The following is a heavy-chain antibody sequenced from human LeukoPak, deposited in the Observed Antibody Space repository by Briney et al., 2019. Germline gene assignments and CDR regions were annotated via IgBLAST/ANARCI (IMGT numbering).Heavy chain of an antibody. V-gene: IGHV3-33*06. CDR3: AKNMVRGNFDY. CDR2: IWYDGSNK. D-gene: IGHD3-10*01. CDR1: GFTFSNYG. J-gene: IGHJ4*02. Sequence: PGGSLRLSCAASGFTFSNYGMHWVRQAPGKGLEWVAVIWYDGSNKNYADSVKGRFTISRDNSKNTLYLQMNSLRAEDTAVYYCAKNMVRGNFDYWGQGTLVTVSS.